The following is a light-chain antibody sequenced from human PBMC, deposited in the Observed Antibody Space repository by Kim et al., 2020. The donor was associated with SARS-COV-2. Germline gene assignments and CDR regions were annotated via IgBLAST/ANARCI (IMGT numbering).Light chain of an antibody. Sequence: EIVLTQSPGTLSLTPGERATLSCRASQSVSSNYLAWYQQKLGQAPRLLIYGASSRATGIPDRFSGSGSGTDFTLTISRLEPEDFAVYYCEQYVNSPYACGQGTERE. J-gene: IGKJ2*01. CDR2: GAS. CDR3: EQYVNSPYA. CDR1: QSVSSNY. V-gene: IGKV3-20*01.